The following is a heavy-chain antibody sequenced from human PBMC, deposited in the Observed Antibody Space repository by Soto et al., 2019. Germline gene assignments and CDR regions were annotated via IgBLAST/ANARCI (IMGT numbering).Heavy chain of an antibody. Sequence: EVQLLESGGGLVQPGESLRLSCAASGFTFGSYFMNWVRQAPGKGPEWVSDINKDGGRTHYADSVRGRFTISRDNSRNTLYLQMNRLRAEDTALYYCAKYLHWYGMDVWGQGTTVTVSS. CDR2: INKDGGRT. V-gene: IGHV3-23*01. CDR1: GFTFGSYF. D-gene: IGHD1-1*01. CDR3: AKYLHWYGMDV. J-gene: IGHJ6*02.